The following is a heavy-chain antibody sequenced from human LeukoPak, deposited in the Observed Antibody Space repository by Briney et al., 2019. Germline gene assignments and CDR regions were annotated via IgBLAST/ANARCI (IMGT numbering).Heavy chain of an antibody. CDR1: GGSLSRYY. Sequence: SETLSLTCTVSGGSLSRYYWSWIRQPPGKGLEWIGYIYYSGSTDYNPSLKSRVTISIDTSKNQFSLKLSSLTAADTAVYYCATCPITADGAVDYWGQGIRVTVSS. CDR3: ATCPITADGAVDY. V-gene: IGHV4-59*12. J-gene: IGHJ4*02. CDR2: IYYSGST. D-gene: IGHD6-13*01.